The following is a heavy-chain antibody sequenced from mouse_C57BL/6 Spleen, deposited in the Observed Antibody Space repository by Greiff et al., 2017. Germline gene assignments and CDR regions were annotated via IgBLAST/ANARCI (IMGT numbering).Heavy chain of an antibody. Sequence: VQLQQPGAELVKPGASVKLSCKASGYTFTSYWMHWVKQRPGQGLEWIGMIHPNSGSTNYNEKFKSKATLTVDKSSSTAYMQLSSLTSEDSAVYYCASVYESPWFAYWGQGTLVTVSA. CDR2: IHPNSGST. CDR3: ASVYESPWFAY. D-gene: IGHD2-10*02. CDR1: GYTFTSYW. J-gene: IGHJ3*01. V-gene: IGHV1-64*01.